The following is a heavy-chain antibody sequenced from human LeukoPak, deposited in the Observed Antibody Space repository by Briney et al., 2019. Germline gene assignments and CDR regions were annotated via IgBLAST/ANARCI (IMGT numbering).Heavy chain of an antibody. CDR2: IYHSGST. CDR3: ARDGYYLSDY. J-gene: IGHJ4*02. Sequence: PSETLSLTCAVYGGSFSGYYWSWIRQPPGKGLEWIGSIYHSGSTYYNPSLKSRVTISVDTSKNQFSLKLSSVTAADTAVYYCARDGYYLSDYWGQGTLVTVSS. D-gene: IGHD2-2*03. CDR1: GGSFSGYY. V-gene: IGHV4-34*01.